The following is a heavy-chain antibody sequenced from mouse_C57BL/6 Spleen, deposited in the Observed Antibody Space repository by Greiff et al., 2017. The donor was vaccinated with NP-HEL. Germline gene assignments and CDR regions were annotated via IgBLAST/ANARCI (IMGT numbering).Heavy chain of an antibody. J-gene: IGHJ3*01. CDR3: ARIGGYYQVAY. CDR2: IDPSDSYP. CDR1: GYTFTSYW. D-gene: IGHD2-12*01. V-gene: IGHV1-69*01. Sequence: QVQLQQPGAELVMPGASVKLSCKASGYTFTSYWMHWVKQRPGPGLEWIGEIDPSDSYPNYNQKFKGKSTLTVDKSSSTAYMQLSSLTSEDSAVYYCARIGGYYQVAYWGKGTLVTVSA.